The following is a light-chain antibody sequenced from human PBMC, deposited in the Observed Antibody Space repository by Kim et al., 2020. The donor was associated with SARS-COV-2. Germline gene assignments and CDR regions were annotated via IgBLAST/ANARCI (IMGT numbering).Light chain of an antibody. Sequence: VGDRVSITCRASQAISYALAWYQQKPGTAPKVLVYAASKLQTGVPSRFSGSGSGTDYTLSINSLQPEDFATYYCQQYYNAPYSFGQGTKLEIQ. CDR1: QAISYA. CDR2: AAS. CDR3: QQYYNAPYS. V-gene: IGKV1-NL1*01. J-gene: IGKJ2*01.